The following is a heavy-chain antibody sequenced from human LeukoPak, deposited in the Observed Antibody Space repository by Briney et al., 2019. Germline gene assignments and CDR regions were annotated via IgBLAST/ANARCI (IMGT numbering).Heavy chain of an antibody. J-gene: IGHJ4*02. D-gene: IGHD5-12*01. CDR2: MNPNSGNT. CDR1: GGTFSSYA. V-gene: IGHV1-8*02. CDR3: ARDPGGYDGGDY. Sequence: AASVKVSCKASGGTFSSYAISWVRQATGQGLEWMGWMNPNSGNTGYAQKFQGRVTMTRNTSISTAYMELSSLRSDDTAVYYCARDPGGYDGGDYWGQGTLVTVSS.